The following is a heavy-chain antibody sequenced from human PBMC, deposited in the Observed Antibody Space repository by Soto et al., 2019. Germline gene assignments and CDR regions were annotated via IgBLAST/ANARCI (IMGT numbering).Heavy chain of an antibody. V-gene: IGHV3-15*01. CDR1: GFSFSKAW. Sequence: PRGSLRLSCAASGFSFSKAWMIWVRPLPGKGLEWVGRIKSKIDGGTTDYAAPVKGRFIITRDDSKDTLSLQMNSLKTADTAVDYCTTEIYDDYVHMFDPWGQGTQVTVSS. CDR3: TTEIYDDYVHMFDP. D-gene: IGHD4-17*01. J-gene: IGHJ5*02. CDR2: IKSKIDGGTT.